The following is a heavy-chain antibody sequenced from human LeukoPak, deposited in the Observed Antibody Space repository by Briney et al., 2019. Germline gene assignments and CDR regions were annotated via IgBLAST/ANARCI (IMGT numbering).Heavy chain of an antibody. CDR1: GFTFSGSA. CDR2: IRSKANSYAT. D-gene: IGHD4-17*01. CDR3: TRSSSGDGDYGY. V-gene: IGHV3-73*01. Sequence: GGSLRLSCAASGFTFSGSAMHWVRQASGKRLEWVGRIRSKANSYATAYAASVKGRFTISRDDSKNTAYLQMNSLKTEDTAVYHCTRSSSGDGDYGYWGQGTLVTVSS. J-gene: IGHJ4*02.